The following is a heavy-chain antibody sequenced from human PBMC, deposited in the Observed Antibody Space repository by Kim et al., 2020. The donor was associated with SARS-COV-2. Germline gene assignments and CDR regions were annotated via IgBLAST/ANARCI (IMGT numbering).Heavy chain of an antibody. Sequence: GGSLRLSCAASGFTFHTFWMSWVRQAPGKGLEWVANIKPDGSDKNYVDSVKGRFIISRDNAKSSLYLQMNSLRAEDTAIYYCARGGSYYIYWGPGTPVTV. CDR2: IKPDGSDK. CDR3: ARGGSYYIY. V-gene: IGHV3-7*01. D-gene: IGHD3-22*01. CDR1: GFTFHTFW. J-gene: IGHJ4*02.